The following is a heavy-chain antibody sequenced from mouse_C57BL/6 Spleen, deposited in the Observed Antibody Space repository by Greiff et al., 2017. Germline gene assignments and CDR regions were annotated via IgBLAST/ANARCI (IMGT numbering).Heavy chain of an antibody. V-gene: IGHV14-2*01. Sequence: EVQLQQSGAELVKPGASVKLSCTASGFNIKDYYMHWVKQRTEQGLEWIGRIDPEDGETKSAPKFQGKATITADTSSNTAYLQISSLTSEDTAVYYCARWVYGYDWYFDVWGTGTTVTVSS. J-gene: IGHJ1*03. CDR1: GFNIKDYY. CDR2: IDPEDGET. CDR3: ARWVYGYDWYFDV. D-gene: IGHD2-2*01.